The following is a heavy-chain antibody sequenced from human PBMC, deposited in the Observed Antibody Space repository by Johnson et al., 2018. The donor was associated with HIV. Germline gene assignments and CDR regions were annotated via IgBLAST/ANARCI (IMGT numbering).Heavy chain of an antibody. CDR3: ARDICTGGVCYDAFDI. CDR1: GFTFSRYT. CDR2: ISSSGSTI. V-gene: IGHV3-48*04. Sequence: VQLVESGGGLVQPGGSLRLSCAASGFTFSRYTMHWVRQAPGKGLEWVSYISSSGSTIYYADSVKGRFTISRDNAKNSLYLQMNSLRAEDTAVYYCARDICTGGVCYDAFDIWGQGTMVTVSS. D-gene: IGHD2-8*02. J-gene: IGHJ3*02.